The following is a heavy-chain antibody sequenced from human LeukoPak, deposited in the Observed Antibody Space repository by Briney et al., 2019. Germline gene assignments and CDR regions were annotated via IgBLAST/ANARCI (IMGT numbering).Heavy chain of an antibody. Sequence: SETLSLTCTVSGGSISSHYWSWIRQPPGKGLEWIGYIYYSGSTNYNPSLKSRVTISVDTSKNQFSLKLSSVTAADTAVYYCARSAVYAMFDPWGQGTLVTVSS. D-gene: IGHD2-8*01. CDR1: GGSISSHY. CDR3: ARSAVYAMFDP. J-gene: IGHJ5*02. CDR2: IYYSGST. V-gene: IGHV4-59*11.